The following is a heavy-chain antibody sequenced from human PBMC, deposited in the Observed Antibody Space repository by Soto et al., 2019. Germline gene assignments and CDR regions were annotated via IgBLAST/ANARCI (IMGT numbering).Heavy chain of an antibody. CDR2: INPKSGGT. CDR1: VYVLTEYH. Sequence: AALKVSCNSSVYVLTEYHIHCVQPAPGQGLEWLGRINPKSGGTSTAQKFQGWVTMTRDRSISTVYMELTRLRSDDTAVYFCARGHSTDCSNGVCSFFYNHEMDVWGQGTTVNV. D-gene: IGHD2-8*01. J-gene: IGHJ6*02. V-gene: IGHV1-2*04. CDR3: ARGHSTDCSNGVCSFFYNHEMDV.